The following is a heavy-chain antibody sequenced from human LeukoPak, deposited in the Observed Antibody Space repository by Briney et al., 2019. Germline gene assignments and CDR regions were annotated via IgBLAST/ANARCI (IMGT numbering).Heavy chain of an antibody. J-gene: IGHJ4*02. CDR3: ARDNYGTLDY. V-gene: IGHV1-2*02. CDR1: GYTFTDYF. Sequence: AASVKVSCKISGYTFTDYFIHWVRQAPGQGVEWMGWTSPKSGDRKCTQKFQGRVTMTRDTSISTVYMELDRLTFDDTAVYFCARDNYGTLDYGGQGSLVTVSS. CDR2: TSPKSGDR. D-gene: IGHD4-17*01.